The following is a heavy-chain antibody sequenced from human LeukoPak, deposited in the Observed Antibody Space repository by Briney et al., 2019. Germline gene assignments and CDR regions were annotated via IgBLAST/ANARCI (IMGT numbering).Heavy chain of an antibody. CDR1: GFSFNNYR. CDR3: TKDMDPGGINV. Sequence: PGGSLRLSCVASGFSFNNYRMTWVRQAPGKGLEWVSGFSLDSDNVGYADSVRGRFTVSRDRAKNSLYLQMNYLRPEDTALYFCTKDMDPGGINVWGQGTTVIVSS. J-gene: IGHJ6*02. D-gene: IGHD2-2*03. V-gene: IGHV3-9*01. CDR2: FSLDSDNV.